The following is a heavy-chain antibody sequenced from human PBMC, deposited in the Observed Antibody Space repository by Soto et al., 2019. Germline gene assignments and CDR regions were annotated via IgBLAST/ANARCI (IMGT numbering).Heavy chain of an antibody. CDR3: ARPKRLLDTQYYYYYGMDV. CDR1: GGTFSSYA. D-gene: IGHD3-10*01. V-gene: IGHV1-69*13. J-gene: IGHJ6*02. CDR2: IIPIFGTA. Sequence: ASVKVSCKASGGTFSSYAISWVRQAPGQGLEWMGGIIPIFGTANYAQKFQGRVTITADESTSTAYMELSSLRSEDTAVYYCARPKRLLDTQYYYYYGMDVWGQGTTVTVSS.